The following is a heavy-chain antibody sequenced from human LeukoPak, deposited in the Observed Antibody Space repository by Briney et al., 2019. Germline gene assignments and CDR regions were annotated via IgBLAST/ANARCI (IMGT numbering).Heavy chain of an antibody. J-gene: IGHJ4*02. CDR3: ARGTVGRGYFDL. V-gene: IGHV4-4*07. D-gene: IGHD1-26*01. CDR2: MFSSASR. CDR1: GGSVRGSY. Sequence: SETLSLTCTFAGGSVRGSYWSWIRQPAAKGMEWIGRMFSSASRDYNPSLKRRVTMSIETSKNQLSLKLTSVTATDTAIYYCARGTVGRGYFDLWGQGTLVIVSS.